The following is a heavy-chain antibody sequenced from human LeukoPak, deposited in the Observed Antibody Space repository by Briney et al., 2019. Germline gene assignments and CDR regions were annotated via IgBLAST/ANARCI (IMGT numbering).Heavy chain of an antibody. CDR3: ARNNSNGFDF. V-gene: IGHV4-38-2*02. D-gene: IGHD6-19*01. CDR1: GYSISGGYY. Sequence: PSETLSLTCTVSGYSISGGYYWGWIRQPPGKGLEWIGTTFQSVSTYYNPSLKSLVTTSVDTSKKQFSLTLSSVTAADTAVYYCARNNSNGFDFWSQGTLVTVSS. CDR2: TFQSVST. J-gene: IGHJ4*02.